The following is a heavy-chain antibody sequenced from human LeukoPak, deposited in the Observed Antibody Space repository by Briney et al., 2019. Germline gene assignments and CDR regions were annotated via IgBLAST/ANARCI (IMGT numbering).Heavy chain of an antibody. J-gene: IGHJ4*02. CDR2: INPSGGST. D-gene: IGHD4-17*01. Sequence: ASVKVSCKASGNTFAGYYVHWVRQAPGQGLEWMGIINPSGGSTSYAQTFHGRVTMTRDMSTSTVYMELSSLRSEDTDASYCARDTAAIATETHFDYGGQGTRVTVSS. CDR3: ARDTAAIATETHFDY. V-gene: IGHV1-46*01. CDR1: GNTFAGYY.